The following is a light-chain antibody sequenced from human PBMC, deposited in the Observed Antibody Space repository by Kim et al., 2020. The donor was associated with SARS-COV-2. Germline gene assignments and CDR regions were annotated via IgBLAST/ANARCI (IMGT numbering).Light chain of an antibody. J-gene: IGKJ4*01. V-gene: IGKV3-11*01. Sequence: SLSPGERATLSCRASQSVSSYLALYQQKPGQAPRLLMYDASNRATGIPARFSGSGSGTDFTLTISSLEPEDFAVYYCQQRSDWLTFGGGTKVDIK. CDR1: QSVSSY. CDR3: QQRSDWLT. CDR2: DAS.